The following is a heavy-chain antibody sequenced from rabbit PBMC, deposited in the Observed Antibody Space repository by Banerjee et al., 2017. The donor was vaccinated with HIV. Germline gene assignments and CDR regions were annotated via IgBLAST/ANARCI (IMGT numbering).Heavy chain of an antibody. Sequence: QEQLEESGGDLVKPGRSLTLTCTASGFDFSRYYYMCWVRQAPGKGLELIACIVSSSGSTRYASWVNGRFTISRSTSLNTVDLKMTSLTAADTATYFCARDGYPGYGYPNLWGQGTLVTVS. D-gene: IGHD7-1*01. CDR1: GFDFSRYYY. CDR3: ARDGYPGYGYPNL. CDR2: IVSSSGST. V-gene: IGHV1S43*01. J-gene: IGHJ4*01.